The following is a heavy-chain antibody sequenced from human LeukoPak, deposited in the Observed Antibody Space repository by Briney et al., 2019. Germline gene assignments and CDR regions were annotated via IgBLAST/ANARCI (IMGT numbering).Heavy chain of an antibody. CDR2: IKQDGGEK. CDR3: ARDTRVYPYYYYYMDV. J-gene: IGHJ6*03. CDR1: GFIFSSYG. V-gene: IGHV3-7*01. D-gene: IGHD3-10*01. Sequence: GGSLRLSCAASGFIFSSYGMHWVRQAPGKGLEWVAHIKQDGGEKYYVDSVKGRFTISRGNGKNSLYLQMNSLRAEDTAVYCCARDTRVYPYYYYYMDVWGKGTTVTVSS.